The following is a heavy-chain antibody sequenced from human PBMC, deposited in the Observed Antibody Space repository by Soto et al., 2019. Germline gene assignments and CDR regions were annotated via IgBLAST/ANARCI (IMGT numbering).Heavy chain of an antibody. J-gene: IGHJ3*02. CDR2: IYHSGST. D-gene: IGHD3-22*01. Sequence: QVQLQESGPGLVKPSGTLSLTCAVSGGSISSSNWWSWVRQPPGKGLEWIGEIYHSGSTNYNPSLKRRVHLSVDKSKNQFSLKMSSVTAADTAVYYCARDYYDSPDAFDIWGQGTMVTVSS. V-gene: IGHV4-4*02. CDR3: ARDYYDSPDAFDI. CDR1: GGSISSSNW.